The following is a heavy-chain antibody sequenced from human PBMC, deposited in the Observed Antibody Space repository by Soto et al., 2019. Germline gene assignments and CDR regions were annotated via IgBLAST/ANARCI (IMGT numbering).Heavy chain of an antibody. CDR1: GFSFRSHS. D-gene: IGHD6-19*01. V-gene: IGHV3-21*06. Sequence: PXESLLLSCAASGFSFRSHSFNWVRQAPGQGLEWVAYISSRSSLILYADSVRGRFVISRDNALNSLYLQMNSPRDEDTAIYYCARERGEYDSGWYIDRWGQGTPVTVSS. J-gene: IGHJ5*02. CDR3: ARERGEYDSGWYIDR. CDR2: ISSRSSLI.